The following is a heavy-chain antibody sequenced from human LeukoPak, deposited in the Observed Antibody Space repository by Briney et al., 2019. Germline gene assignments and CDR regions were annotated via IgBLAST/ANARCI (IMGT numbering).Heavy chain of an antibody. J-gene: IGHJ4*02. D-gene: IGHD5-12*01. CDR2: IIPIFGTA. Sequence: SVKVSCKASGGTFSSYAISWVRQAPGQGLEWMGGIIPIFGTANYAQKFQGRVTITADKSTSTAYMELSSLRSEDTAVYYCARAWLRLNPYFDYWGQGTLVTVSS. CDR1: GGTFSSYA. V-gene: IGHV1-69*06. CDR3: ARAWLRLNPYFDY.